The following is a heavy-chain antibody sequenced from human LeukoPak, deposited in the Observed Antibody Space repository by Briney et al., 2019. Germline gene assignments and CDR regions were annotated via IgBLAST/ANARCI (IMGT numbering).Heavy chain of an antibody. CDR2: ISYDGSNK. CDR3: AKGELYYYGSGSYRLDY. V-gene: IGHV3-30*18. J-gene: IGHJ4*02. Sequence: GGSLRLSCAASGFTFSSYGMHWVRQAPGKGLEWVAVISYDGSNKYYADSVKGRFTISRDNSKNTLYLQMNSLRAGDTAVYYCAKGELYYYGSGSYRLDYWGQGTLVTVSS. CDR1: GFTFSSYG. D-gene: IGHD3-10*01.